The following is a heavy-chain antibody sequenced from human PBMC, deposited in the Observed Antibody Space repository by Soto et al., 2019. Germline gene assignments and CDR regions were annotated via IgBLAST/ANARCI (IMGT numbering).Heavy chain of an antibody. Sequence: QVQLVQSGAEVKKPGSSVRVSCKASGGTLSGYTITWVRQTPGQGLEWMGRIIPILDIPRYAQNFQGRITITADKSTSTAYMELSSLSSEDTAVYYCATDPGDYYDSSGHYYWGQGTLVTVSS. CDR2: IIPILDIP. CDR1: GGTLSGYT. CDR3: ATDPGDYYDSSGHYY. V-gene: IGHV1-69*08. D-gene: IGHD3-22*01. J-gene: IGHJ4*02.